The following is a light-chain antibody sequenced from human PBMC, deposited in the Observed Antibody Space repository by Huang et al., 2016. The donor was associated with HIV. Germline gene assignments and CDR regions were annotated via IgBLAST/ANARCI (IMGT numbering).Light chain of an antibody. CDR1: QTVSSY. CDR3: QLRSTWPGDT. Sequence: EIVLTQSPATLSLSPGERATLSCRASQTVSSYLAWYQQKPGHAPRRLIYDASNMATGIPARFSGSRSGTDFTFTISSLEPEDFAVYYCQLRSTWPGDTFGGGTKVEIK. V-gene: IGKV3-11*01. CDR2: DAS. J-gene: IGKJ4*01.